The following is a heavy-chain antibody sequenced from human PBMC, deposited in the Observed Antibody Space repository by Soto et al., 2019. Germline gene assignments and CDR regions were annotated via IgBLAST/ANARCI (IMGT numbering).Heavy chain of an antibody. J-gene: IGHJ4*02. V-gene: IGHV3-7*05. Sequence: GGSLRLSCAASGFTFSRYWMSWVRQAPGKGLEWVANIKQDGSEKYYVDSVKGRFTISRDNAKNSLYLQMNSLRAEDTAVYYCARSMVTYDILTGYEYYFDYWGQGTLVTVSS. D-gene: IGHD3-9*01. CDR2: IKQDGSEK. CDR1: GFTFSRYW. CDR3: ARSMVTYDILTGYEYYFDY.